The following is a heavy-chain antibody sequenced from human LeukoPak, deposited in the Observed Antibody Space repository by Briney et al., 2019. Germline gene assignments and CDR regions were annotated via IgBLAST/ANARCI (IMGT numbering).Heavy chain of an antibody. Sequence: GGSLRLSCAASGFTFSSYAMSWVRQAPGKGLEWVSGISGSGGLTYYAESVKGRFTISRDNSKNTLYLQMNSLRAEDTAVFYCAKGSGYSGYDALSGVDPWGQGTLVTVSS. J-gene: IGHJ5*02. CDR1: GFTFSSYA. V-gene: IGHV3-23*01. CDR3: AKGSGYSGYDALSGVDP. D-gene: IGHD5-12*01. CDR2: ISGSGGLT.